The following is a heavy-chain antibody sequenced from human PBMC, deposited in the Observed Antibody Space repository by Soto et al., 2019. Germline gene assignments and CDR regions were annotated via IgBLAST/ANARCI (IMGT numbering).Heavy chain of an antibody. J-gene: IGHJ5*02. Sequence: QLQLVQSGAEVKEPGSSVKVSCQASGGTLSTYGVTWVRQAPGQGLEWMGGIIPVFGTTTYAQKFQGRVTITADESTNSAYLEVNSLRSEDTAVYFCARIGMALVTAGWFAPWGQGTLVTVSS. D-gene: IGHD2-21*02. V-gene: IGHV1-69*01. CDR1: GGTLSTYG. CDR3: ARIGMALVTAGWFAP. CDR2: IIPVFGTT.